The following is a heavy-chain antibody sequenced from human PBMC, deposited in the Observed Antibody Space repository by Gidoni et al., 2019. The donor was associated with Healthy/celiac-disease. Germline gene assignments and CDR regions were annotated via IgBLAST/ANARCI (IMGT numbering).Heavy chain of an antibody. CDR2: INPNSGGT. D-gene: IGHD1-7*01. J-gene: IGHJ4*02. V-gene: IGHV1-2*04. CDR1: GDTFTGYY. CDR3: ARDDTGTFNFDY. Sequence: QVQLVQSGAEVTKPGASVKVSCKAAGDTFTGYYMHWVRQAPGKGLEWMGWINPNSGGTNYAQKFQGWVTMTRDTSISTAYMELSRLRSDDTAVYYCARDDTGTFNFDYWGQGTLVTVSS.